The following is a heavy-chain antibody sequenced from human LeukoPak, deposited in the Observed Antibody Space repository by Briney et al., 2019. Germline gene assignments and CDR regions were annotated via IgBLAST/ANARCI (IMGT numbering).Heavy chain of an antibody. CDR2: IRNRANNYAT. V-gene: IGHV3-73*01. Sequence: GGYLRLSCEASVFTFSDSAIHWVRQAPGKGLEWVGRIRNRANNYATVYSASVEGRFSMSRDDSKNTAYLQMNSLKTEDTAIYYCSGYDYGMDVWGQGTTVTVSS. CDR1: VFTFSDSA. J-gene: IGHJ6*02. CDR3: SGYDYGMDV.